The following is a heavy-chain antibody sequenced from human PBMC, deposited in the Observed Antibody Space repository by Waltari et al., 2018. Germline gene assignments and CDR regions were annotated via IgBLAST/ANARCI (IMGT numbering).Heavy chain of an antibody. J-gene: IGHJ3*02. CDR3: ARDNPRRSWYPGAFDI. CDR2: RSYDGSNK. Sequence: QVQLVESGGGVVQPGRSLRLSCAASGFTFRSYAMPWVRQAPGKGREWVAVRSYDGSNKYYADSGKGRFTITRDNSKNTLYLQMNSLRAEDTAVYYCARDNPRRSWYPGAFDIWGQGTMVTVSS. D-gene: IGHD6-13*01. V-gene: IGHV3-30-3*01. CDR1: GFTFRSYA.